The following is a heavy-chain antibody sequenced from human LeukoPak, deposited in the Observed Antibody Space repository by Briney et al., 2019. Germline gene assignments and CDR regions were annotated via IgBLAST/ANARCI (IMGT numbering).Heavy chain of an antibody. CDR2: IWYDGSNK. V-gene: IGHV3-33*08. CDR1: GFTFSSYA. J-gene: IGHJ5*02. CDR3: ARDKDTARGPPWFDP. D-gene: IGHD5-18*01. Sequence: PGGSLRLSCAASGFTFSSYATHWVRQAPGKGLEWVAVIWYDGSNKYYADSVKGRFTISRDNSKNTLYLQMNSLRAEDTAVYYCARDKDTARGPPWFDPWGQGTLVTVSS.